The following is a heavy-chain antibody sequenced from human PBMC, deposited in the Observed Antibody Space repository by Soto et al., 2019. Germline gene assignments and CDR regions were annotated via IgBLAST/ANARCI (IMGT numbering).Heavy chain of an antibody. D-gene: IGHD3-16*02. Sequence: QVQLVQSGAEVKKPGASVKVSCKASGYTFTSYGITWVRQAPGQGLEWMGWISAYNGDTNYAQKLQGRFTMTTDASTSTAYMDLRSLGSDDTALYYCARDRDYVWGSYRHTSDYWGQGTLLTVSS. J-gene: IGHJ4*02. V-gene: IGHV1-18*01. CDR1: GYTFTSYG. CDR3: ARDRDYVWGSYRHTSDY. CDR2: ISAYNGDT.